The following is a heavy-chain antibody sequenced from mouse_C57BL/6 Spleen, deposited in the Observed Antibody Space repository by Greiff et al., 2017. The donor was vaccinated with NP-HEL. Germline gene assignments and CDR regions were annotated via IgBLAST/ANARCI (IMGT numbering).Heavy chain of an antibody. V-gene: IGHV1-39*01. Sequence: VQLKESGPELVKPGASVKISCKASGYSFTDYNMNWVKQSNGKSLEWIGVINPNYGTTSYNQKFKGKATLTVDQSSSTAYMQLNSLTSEDSAVYYCATKKPSSHYYAMDYWGQGTSVTVSS. CDR2: INPNYGTT. D-gene: IGHD1-1*01. CDR1: GYSFTDYN. J-gene: IGHJ4*01. CDR3: ATKKPSSHYYAMDY.